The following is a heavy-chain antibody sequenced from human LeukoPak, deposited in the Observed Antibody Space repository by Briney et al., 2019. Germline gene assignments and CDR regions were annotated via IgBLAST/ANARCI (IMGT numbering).Heavy chain of an antibody. J-gene: IGHJ4*02. CDR1: GGTFSSYA. V-gene: IGHV1-69*01. CDR2: IIPIFGTA. CDR3: ARGNYGDYVLSY. D-gene: IGHD4-17*01. Sequence: SEKVSCKASGGTFSSYAISWVRQAPGQGLEWMGGIIPIFGTANYAQKFQGRVTITADESTSTAYMELSSLRSEDTAVYYCARGNYGDYVLSYWGQGTLVTVSS.